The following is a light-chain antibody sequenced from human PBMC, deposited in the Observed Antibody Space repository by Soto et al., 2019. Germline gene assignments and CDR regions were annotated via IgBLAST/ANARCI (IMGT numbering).Light chain of an antibody. J-gene: IGKJ1*01. CDR1: QSVLYSSNNNNY. CDR2: WAS. CDR3: QQYYSPPWT. Sequence: DIVMTQSPDSLAVSLGERATINCKSSQSVLYSSNNNNYLAWYQQKPGQPPKLLIYWASTRESGVPDRFSGSGSGADFTLTISSLQAEDVAVYYCQQYYSPPWTFGQGTKVDIK. V-gene: IGKV4-1*01.